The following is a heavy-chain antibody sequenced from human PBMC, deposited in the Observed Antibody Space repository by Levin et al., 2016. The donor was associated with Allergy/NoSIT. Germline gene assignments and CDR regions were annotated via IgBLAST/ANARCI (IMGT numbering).Heavy chain of an antibody. V-gene: IGHV3-7*01. CDR2: IKQDGTDK. CDR3: ARGGAVDSGVWRQWLGSGQAFDY. D-gene: IGHD6-19*01. Sequence: WIRQPPGKGLEWVANIKQDGTDKYYVDSVEGRFTISRDNAKNSLFLQMNSLRAEDTAVYYCARGGAVDSGVWRQWLGSGQAFDYWGQGTLVTVSS. J-gene: IGHJ4*02.